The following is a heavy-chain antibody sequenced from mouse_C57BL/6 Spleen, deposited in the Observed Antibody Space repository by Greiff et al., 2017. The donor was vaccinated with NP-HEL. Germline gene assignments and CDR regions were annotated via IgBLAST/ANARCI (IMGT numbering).Heavy chain of an antibody. CDR1: GYTFTDYT. D-gene: IGHD1-1*01. J-gene: IGHJ3*01. Sequence: VQLQQSDAELVKPGASVKISCKVSGYTFTDYTIHWMKQRPEQGLEWIGYIYPRGGSTKYNEKFKGKATLTADKSSSTAYMQLNSLTSEDSAVYFCARDYGSRMGLFAYWGQGTLVTVSA. V-gene: IGHV1-78*01. CDR2: IYPRGGST. CDR3: ARDYGSRMGLFAY.